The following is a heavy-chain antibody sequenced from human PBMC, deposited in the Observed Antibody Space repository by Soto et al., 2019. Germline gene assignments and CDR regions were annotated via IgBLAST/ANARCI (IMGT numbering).Heavy chain of an antibody. V-gene: IGHV1-18*01. D-gene: IGHD3-3*01. CDR1: GYTFTSYG. J-gene: IGHJ4*02. Sequence: GASVKVSCKASGYTFTSYGISWVRQAPGQGLEWMGWISAYNGNTNYAQKLQGRVTMTTDTSTSTAYMELRSLRSDDTAVYYCARDGGNKRFLEWLYSSDYWGQGTLVTVSS. CDR3: ARDGGNKRFLEWLYSSDY. CDR2: ISAYNGNT.